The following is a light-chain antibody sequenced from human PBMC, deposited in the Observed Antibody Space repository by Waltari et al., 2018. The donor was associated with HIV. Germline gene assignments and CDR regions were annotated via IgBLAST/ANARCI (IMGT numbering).Light chain of an antibody. CDR1: NNY. CDR3: AAWADSMGMA. V-gene: IGLV1-51*02. J-gene: IGLJ2*01. Sequence: QSVLTQPPSVSAAPGQRVTISCSGSNNYVSWYPQFPGAAPKLLIHENNKRPSGIPDRFSGSKSGTAATLDITGLQTGDEAEYFCAAWADSMGMAFGGGTKLTVL. CDR2: ENN.